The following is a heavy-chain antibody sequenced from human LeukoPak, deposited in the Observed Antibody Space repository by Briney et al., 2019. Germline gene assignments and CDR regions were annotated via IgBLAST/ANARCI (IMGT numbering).Heavy chain of an antibody. CDR3: AREGDIVVVNFDY. J-gene: IGHJ4*02. V-gene: IGHV4-34*01. Sequence: SETLSLTCAVYGGSFSGYYWSWIRQPPGKGLEWIGEINHSGSTNYNPSLKSRVTISVDTSKNQFSLKLSSVTAADTAVYYCAREGDIVVVNFDYWGQGTLVTVSS. D-gene: IGHD2-21*01. CDR1: GGSFSGYY. CDR2: INHSGST.